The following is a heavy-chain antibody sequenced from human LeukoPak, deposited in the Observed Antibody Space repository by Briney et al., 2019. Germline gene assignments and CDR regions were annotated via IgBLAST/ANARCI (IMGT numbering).Heavy chain of an antibody. J-gene: IGHJ6*02. D-gene: IGHD2-2*01. CDR3: ARIFRYQLVDYYALDV. CDR1: GVSFSDYA. Sequence: GGSLRLSCAASGVSFSDYAMDWVRQAPGKGLEWVSAISSNSAYIYYADSVKGRFTISRDNAKSSVSLQMNSLRDDDTAVYYCARIFRYQLVDYYALDVWGQGTTVTVSS. CDR2: ISSNSAYI. V-gene: IGHV3-21*01.